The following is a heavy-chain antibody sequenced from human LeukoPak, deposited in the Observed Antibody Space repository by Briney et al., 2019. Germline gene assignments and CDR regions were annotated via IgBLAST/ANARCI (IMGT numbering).Heavy chain of an antibody. Sequence: SETLSLTCGVSGGSFSNYIWSWVRQPPGKGLEWIGEILQGGVTNYNSSLKSRVTISVDTSKNQFSLKLSSVTAADTAVYYCARLGRGIAAALDYWGQGTLVTVSS. D-gene: IGHD6-13*01. CDR1: GGSFSNYI. V-gene: IGHV4-34*12. J-gene: IGHJ4*02. CDR3: ARLGRGIAAALDY. CDR2: ILQGGVT.